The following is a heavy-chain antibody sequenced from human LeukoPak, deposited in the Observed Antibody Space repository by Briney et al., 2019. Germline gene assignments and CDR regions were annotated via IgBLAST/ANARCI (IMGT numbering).Heavy chain of an antibody. Sequence: GGSLRLSCAASGFTFSGSVMHWVRQASGKGLGWVGRITTKANNNWTAYVASVKGRFTISRDESKNTAYLKMKSLKTEDTDVYYCSRQPPDYGCSDRWRQGPVVTVSS. CDR2: ITTKANNNWT. D-gene: IGHD3-10*01. V-gene: IGHV3-73*01. CDR1: GFTFSGSV. CDR3: SRQPPDYGCSDR. J-gene: IGHJ4*02.